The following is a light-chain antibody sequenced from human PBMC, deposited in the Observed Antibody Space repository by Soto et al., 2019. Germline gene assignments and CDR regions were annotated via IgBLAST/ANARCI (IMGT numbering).Light chain of an antibody. V-gene: IGKV1-39*01. CDR1: QRIRTS. J-gene: IGKJ2*01. CDR2: DAS. CDR3: QQSYSVPPT. Sequence: DVQMTQSPSSLSASVGYRVTITCRASQRIRTSLNWYQQKPGKAPKFLIYDASSLQSEVPSRFSGSGSGTDFTLTISNLQPEDFASHYCQQSYSVPPTFGQGTKLEI.